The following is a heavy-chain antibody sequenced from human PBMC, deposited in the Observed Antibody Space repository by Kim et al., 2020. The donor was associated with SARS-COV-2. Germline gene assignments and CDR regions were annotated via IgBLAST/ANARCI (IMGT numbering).Heavy chain of an antibody. CDR3: AKLYRQQLASFDY. Sequence: YADSVKGRFTISRDNSKNTLYLQMNSLRAEDTAVYYCAKLYRQQLASFDYWGQGTLVTVSS. D-gene: IGHD6-13*01. J-gene: IGHJ4*02. V-gene: IGHV3-23*01.